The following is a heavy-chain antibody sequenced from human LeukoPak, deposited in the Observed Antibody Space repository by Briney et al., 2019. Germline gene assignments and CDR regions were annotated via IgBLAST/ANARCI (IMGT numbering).Heavy chain of an antibody. D-gene: IGHD1-14*01. CDR1: GFTFSSYA. V-gene: IGHV3-64*04. Sequence: GGSLRLSCSASGFTFSSYAMHWVRQAPGKGLEYVSAISSNGGSTHYADSTKGRFTISRDNARNSLYLQMNSLRDEDTAVYYCARDRNSHDYWGQGTVVTVPS. CDR2: ISSNGGST. CDR3: ARDRNSHDY. J-gene: IGHJ4*02.